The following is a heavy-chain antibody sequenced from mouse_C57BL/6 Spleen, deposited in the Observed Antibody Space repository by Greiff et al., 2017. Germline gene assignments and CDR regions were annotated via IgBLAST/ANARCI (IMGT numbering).Heavy chain of an antibody. J-gene: IGHJ1*03. V-gene: IGHV1-55*01. CDR2: IYPGSGST. CDR1: GYTFTSYW. D-gene: IGHD1-1*01. CDR3: SRSDYYGSSFGWYFDV. Sequence: QVQLQQPGAELVKPGASVKMSCKASGYTFTSYWITWVKQRPGQGLEWIGDIYPGSGSTNYNEKFKSKATLTVDTSSSTAYMQLSSLTSEYSAVYYGSRSDYYGSSFGWYFDVWGTGTTVTVSS.